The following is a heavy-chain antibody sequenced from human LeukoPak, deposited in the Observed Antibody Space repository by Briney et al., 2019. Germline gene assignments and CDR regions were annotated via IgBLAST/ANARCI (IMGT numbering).Heavy chain of an antibody. D-gene: IGHD2/OR15-2a*01. CDR1: GGSFSGYY. CDR3: ARGFPSVISFVGY. Sequence: PSETLSLTCAVYGGSFSGYYWSWIRQPPGKGLEWIGEINHSGSTNYNPSLKRRVNISVETSKKQFSLKLSSVTAADTAVYYCARGFPSVISFVGYWGQGTLVTVSS. CDR2: INHSGST. V-gene: IGHV4-34*01. J-gene: IGHJ4*02.